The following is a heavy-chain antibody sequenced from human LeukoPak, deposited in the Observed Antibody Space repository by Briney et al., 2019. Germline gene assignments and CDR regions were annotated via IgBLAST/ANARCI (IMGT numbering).Heavy chain of an antibody. J-gene: IGHJ3*02. Sequence: PSETLSLTCTVSGGSISSSSYYWGWVRQPPGRGLEWIGSIYYSGSTYYNPTAKSQVTISVDTSNNQFSLKLSSVTAADTAVYYCARPGGYCSGGSCSDAFDIWGQGTMVTVSS. V-gene: IGHV4-39*01. CDR3: ARPGGYCSGGSCSDAFDI. D-gene: IGHD2-15*01. CDR1: GGSISSSSYY. CDR2: IYYSGST.